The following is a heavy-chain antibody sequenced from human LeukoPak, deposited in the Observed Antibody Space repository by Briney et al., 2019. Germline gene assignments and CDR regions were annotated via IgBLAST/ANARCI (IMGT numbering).Heavy chain of an antibody. V-gene: IGHV3-15*01. CDR1: GFTFSNAW. CDR3: AGGNSWPGLSY. CDR2: IKSKTDGGTT. D-gene: IGHD6-13*01. J-gene: IGHJ4*02. Sequence: GGSLRLSCAASGFTFSNAWMSWVRQAPGKGLEWVGRIKSKTDGGTTDYAAPVKGRFTISRDDSKNTLYLQMNSLKTEDTAVYFCAGGNSWPGLSYWGQGTLLTVSS.